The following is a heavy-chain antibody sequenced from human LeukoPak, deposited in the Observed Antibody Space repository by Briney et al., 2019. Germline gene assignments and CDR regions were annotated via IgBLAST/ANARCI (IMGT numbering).Heavy chain of an antibody. CDR2: INHSGST. CDR1: GGSFSGFY. Sequence: SETLSLTCAVYGGSFSGFYWSWIRQPPGKGLEWIGEINHSGSTYYNPSLKSRVTISADTSKNQFSLKLTSVTAADTAVYYCATLGVYYDTSGYYYNWGQGTLVTVSS. D-gene: IGHD3-22*01. V-gene: IGHV4-34*01. CDR3: ATLGVYYDTSGYYYN. J-gene: IGHJ4*02.